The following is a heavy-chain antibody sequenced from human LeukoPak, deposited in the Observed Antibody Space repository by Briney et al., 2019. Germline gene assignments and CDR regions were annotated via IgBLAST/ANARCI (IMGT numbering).Heavy chain of an antibody. V-gene: IGHV3-11*06. CDR1: GFTFSDYY. D-gene: IGHD2-2*01. CDR3: ARDYSSSGTFFGYYYGMDA. J-gene: IGHJ6*02. Sequence: GSLRLSCAASGFTFSDYYMSWIRQAPGKGLEWVSYISSSSSYTNYADSVKGRFTISRDNAKNSLYLQMNSLRDEDTAVYYCARDYSSSGTFFGYYYGMDAWGQVTTVTVSS. CDR2: ISSSSSYT.